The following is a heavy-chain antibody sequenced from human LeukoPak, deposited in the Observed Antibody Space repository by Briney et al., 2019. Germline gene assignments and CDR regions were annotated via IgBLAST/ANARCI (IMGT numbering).Heavy chain of an antibody. CDR3: AGDPNGDYIGAFDM. Sequence: GGSLRLSCTASGFTFSAYAMMWVRQAPGKGPEWVSAIRGGGTSEFYADSVKGRFRISRDNSKDTLFLQMNSLRAEDTAVYYCAGDPNGDYIGAFDMWGPGTMVTVSS. CDR2: IRGGGTSE. V-gene: IGHV3-23*01. CDR1: GFTFSAYA. J-gene: IGHJ3*02. D-gene: IGHD4-17*01.